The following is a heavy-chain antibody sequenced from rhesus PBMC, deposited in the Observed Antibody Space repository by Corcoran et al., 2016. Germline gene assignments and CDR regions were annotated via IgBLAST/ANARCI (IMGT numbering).Heavy chain of an antibody. Sequence: VQLVETGGGLVQHGGSLKLSCAASGFTFSSYGMCGVRQAPGKGLEWGAAINSGGGSTYYSDSVKGRFTISRDNSKNTLSLQMNSLRAEDTAVYYCAKDLEYSYPGLDSWGQGVVVTVSS. J-gene: IGHJ6*01. D-gene: IGHD2-21*01. CDR2: INSGGGST. CDR1: GFTFSSYG. V-gene: IGHV3S5*01. CDR3: AKDLEYSYPGLDS.